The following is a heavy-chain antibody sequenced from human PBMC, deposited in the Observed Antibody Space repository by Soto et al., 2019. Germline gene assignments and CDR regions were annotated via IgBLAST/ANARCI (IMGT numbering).Heavy chain of an antibody. D-gene: IGHD1-1*01. J-gene: IGHJ4*02. CDR2: IYPGDSDT. V-gene: IGHV5-51*01. Sequence: ESLKSSCNGSGYSFTSYWIAWVRQMPGKGLECMGIIYPGDSDTRYSPSFQGQVTISVDKSINTAYLQWSSLRASDTAIYYCARHGKVSSMTKYFASWGQG. CDR3: ARHGKVSSMTKYFAS. CDR1: GYSFTSYW.